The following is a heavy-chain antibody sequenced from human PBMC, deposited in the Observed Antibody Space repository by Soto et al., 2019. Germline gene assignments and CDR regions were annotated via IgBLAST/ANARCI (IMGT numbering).Heavy chain of an antibody. CDR3: TTVPSSRITMVRGGVY. CDR2: IKSKTDGGTT. J-gene: IGHJ4*02. V-gene: IGHV3-15*07. D-gene: IGHD3-10*01. CDR1: GFTFSNAW. Sequence: EVQLVESGGGLVKPGGSLRLSCAASGFTFSNAWMNWVRQAPGKGLEWVGRIKSKTDGGTTDYAAPVKGRFTISRDDSKNKLYLQMNSLKTEDTAVYYCTTVPSSRITMVRGGVYWGQGTLVTVSS.